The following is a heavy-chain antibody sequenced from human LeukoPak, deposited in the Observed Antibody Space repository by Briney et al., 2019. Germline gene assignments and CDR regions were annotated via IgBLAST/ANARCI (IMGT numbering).Heavy chain of an antibody. J-gene: IGHJ6*03. V-gene: IGHV1-2*02. CDR2: INPNSGGT. Sequence: GASVKVSCKASGYTFTGYYMHWVRQAPGQGLEWMGWINPNSGGTNYAQKFQGRVTMTRDTSISTAYMELSRLRSDDTAVYYCARDGYEYSSSYASSPISYYYYYYMDVWGKGTTVTVSS. D-gene: IGHD6-6*01. CDR1: GYTFTGYY. CDR3: ARDGYEYSSSYASSPISYYYYYYMDV.